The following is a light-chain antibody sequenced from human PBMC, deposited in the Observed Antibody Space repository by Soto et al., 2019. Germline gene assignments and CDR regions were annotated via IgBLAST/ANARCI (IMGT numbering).Light chain of an antibody. V-gene: IGLV1-44*01. CDR3: AAWDASLNGYV. J-gene: IGLJ1*01. Sequence: QSALTQPPSASGTPGQRVTISCSGSSSNIGSNTVNWYQQLPGTAPKLLIYSNNQRPSGVPDRFSGSKSGTSASLAISGLQSEDEADYYCAAWDASLNGYVFGTGTKVTDL. CDR1: SSNIGSNT. CDR2: SNN.